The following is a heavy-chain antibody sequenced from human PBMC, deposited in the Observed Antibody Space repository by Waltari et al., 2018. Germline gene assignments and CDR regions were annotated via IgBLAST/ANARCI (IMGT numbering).Heavy chain of an antibody. CDR2: IYYSGSN. CDR3: ARKGDSSSWPWVEA. J-gene: IGHJ5*02. V-gene: IGHV4-59*01. D-gene: IGHD6-13*01. CDR1: GCSISTYY. Sequence: QVQLQESGPGLVKPSETLSLTCTVSGCSISTYYCTWIRQPPGKGLEWIGYIYYSGSNNYNPSLKSRVTISGDTSKNQFSRKLSSVTAADTAVYYCARKGDSSSWPWVEAWGQGTLVTVSS.